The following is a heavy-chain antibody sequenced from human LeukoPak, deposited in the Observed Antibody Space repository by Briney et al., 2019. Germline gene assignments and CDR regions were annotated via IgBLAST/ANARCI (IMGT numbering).Heavy chain of an antibody. CDR1: GFTFSSYW. V-gene: IGHV3-7*01. D-gene: IGHD3-3*01. CDR3: ARDLVEYYDFWSGYPNFDY. Sequence: GGSLRLSCAASGFTFSSYWMSWVRQAPGKGLEWVANIKQDGSEKYYVDSVKGRFTISRDNAKNSLYLQMNSLRAEDTAVYYCARDLVEYYDFWSGYPNFDYWGQGTLVTVSS. CDR2: IKQDGSEK. J-gene: IGHJ4*02.